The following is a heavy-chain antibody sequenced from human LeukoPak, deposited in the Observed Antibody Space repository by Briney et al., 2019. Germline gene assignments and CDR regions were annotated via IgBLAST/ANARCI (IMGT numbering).Heavy chain of an antibody. V-gene: IGHV4-34*01. J-gene: IGHJ4*02. D-gene: IGHD6-13*01. CDR3: ARVRKAAAGRGGFDY. CDR1: GGSFSGYY. CDR2: INHSGST. Sequence: PSETLSLTRAVYGGSFSGYYWSWIRQPPGKGLEWIGEINHSGSTNYNPSLKSRVTISVDTSKNQFSLKLSSVTAADTAVYYCARVRKAAAGRGGFDYWGQGTLVTVSS.